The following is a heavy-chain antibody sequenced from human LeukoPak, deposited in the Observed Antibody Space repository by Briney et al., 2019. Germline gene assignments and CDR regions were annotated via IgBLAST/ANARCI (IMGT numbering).Heavy chain of an antibody. CDR3: ARALARGIFDY. J-gene: IGHJ4*02. Sequence: SETLSLTCTVSGGSISSYYWSWIRQPPGKGLEWIGYIYYSGSTNYKSSLKSRVTISVDKSKNQFSLKLSSVTAADTAVYYCARALARGIFDYWGQGTLVTVSS. D-gene: IGHD3-16*01. CDR1: GGSISSYY. CDR2: IYYSGST. V-gene: IGHV4-59*12.